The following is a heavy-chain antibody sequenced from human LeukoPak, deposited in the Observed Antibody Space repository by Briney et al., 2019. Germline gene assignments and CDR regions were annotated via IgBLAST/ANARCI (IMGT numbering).Heavy chain of an antibody. CDR2: ISGSGVST. D-gene: IGHD2-21*01. CDR3: AKLKIVAGGYFDY. Sequence: GGSLRLSCAASGFTFSSYAMSLVRQAPGKGLGWVSAISGSGVSTYYADSVKGRLTISRDNSKNTLYLQMNSLRAEDTAVYYCAKLKIVAGGYFDYWGQGTLVTVSS. J-gene: IGHJ4*02. CDR1: GFTFSSYA. V-gene: IGHV3-23*01.